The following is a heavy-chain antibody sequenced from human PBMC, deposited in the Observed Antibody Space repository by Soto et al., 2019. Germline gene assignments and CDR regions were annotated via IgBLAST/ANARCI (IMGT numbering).Heavy chain of an antibody. J-gene: IGHJ4*02. CDR2: IYYSWSA. CDR1: GGSVSSSNYY. V-gene: IGHV4-61*01. CDR3: ARERTLDPTFFDY. Sequence: SETLSLTCTVSGGSVSSSNYYWSWIRQPPGKGLERLGYIYYSWSASYNPSLKSRITVSVDTSKNQFSLKLSSVTASDTAVYYCARERTLDPTFFDYWGQGTLVTVSS.